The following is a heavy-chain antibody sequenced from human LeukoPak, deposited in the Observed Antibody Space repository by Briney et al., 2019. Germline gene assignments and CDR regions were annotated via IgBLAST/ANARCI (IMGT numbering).Heavy chain of an antibody. J-gene: IGHJ5*02. D-gene: IGHD5-24*01. CDR3: ATNKDGYNPAGFDP. Sequence: SETLSLTCTVSGGSITIGSYLWGWIRQPPGKGLEWIESIYYSGSTYYNPSLKSRVTISVDTSKNQFSLKLSSVTAADTAVYYCATNKDGYNPAGFDPWGQGTLVTVSS. V-gene: IGHV4-39*07. CDR2: IYYSGST. CDR1: GGSITIGSYL.